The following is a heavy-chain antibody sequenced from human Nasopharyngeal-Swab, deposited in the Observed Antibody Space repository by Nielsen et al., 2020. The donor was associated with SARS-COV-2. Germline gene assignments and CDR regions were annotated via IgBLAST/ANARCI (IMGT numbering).Heavy chain of an antibody. D-gene: IGHD3-3*01. V-gene: IGHV1-18*01. CDR3: ASGGIFGVVISYYYYGMDV. Sequence: ASVKVSCKASGYTFTSYGVSWVRQAPGQGLEWMGWISAYNGNTNYAQKLQGRLTMTTDTSTSTAYMELSSLRSEDTAVYYCASGGIFGVVISYYYYGMDVWGQGTTVTVSS. J-gene: IGHJ6*02. CDR2: ISAYNGNT. CDR1: GYTFTSYG.